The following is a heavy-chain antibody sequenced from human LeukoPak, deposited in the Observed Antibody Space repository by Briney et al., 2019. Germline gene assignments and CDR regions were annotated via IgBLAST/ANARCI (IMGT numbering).Heavy chain of an antibody. D-gene: IGHD5-18*01. V-gene: IGHV4-34*01. Sequence: SETLSLTCAVYGGSFSGYYWSWIRQPPGKGLEWIGEINHSGSTNYNPSLKSQVTISVDTSKNQFSLKLGSVTAADTAVYYCARGFAGYSYGFDYWGQGTLVTVSS. CDR3: ARGFAGYSYGFDY. CDR1: GGSFSGYY. J-gene: IGHJ4*02. CDR2: INHSGST.